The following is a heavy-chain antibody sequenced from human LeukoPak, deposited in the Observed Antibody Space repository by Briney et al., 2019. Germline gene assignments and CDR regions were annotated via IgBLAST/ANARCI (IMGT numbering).Heavy chain of an antibody. CDR2: MNPKNGGT. J-gene: IGHJ1*01. CDR3: TRALAF. V-gene: IGHV1-2*02. CDR1: GYTFTGNY. Sequence: ASVKDPWKASGYTFTGNYIHWLRQAPGQGLEWIGWMNPKNGGTNYALKFQGRVTMTGDTSINTAYLNLSGLGSDDSALYYCTRALAFWGEGTLVTVSS.